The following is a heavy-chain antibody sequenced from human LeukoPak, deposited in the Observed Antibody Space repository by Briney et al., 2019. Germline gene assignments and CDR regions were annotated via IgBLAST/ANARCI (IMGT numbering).Heavy chain of an antibody. CDR1: GDSISSYY. D-gene: IGHD2-15*01. Sequence: SETLSLTCTVSGDSISSYYWSWLRQRPGKGLEWIGYIYYSGSTNYNPSLKSRVTISVDTSRNQFSLKLSSVTAADTAVYYSARGGTAFDIWGQGTMVTVSS. V-gene: IGHV4-59*01. CDR3: ARGGTAFDI. CDR2: IYYSGST. J-gene: IGHJ3*02.